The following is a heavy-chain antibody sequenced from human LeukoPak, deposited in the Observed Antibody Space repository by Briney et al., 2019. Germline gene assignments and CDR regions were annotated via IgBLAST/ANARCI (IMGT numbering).Heavy chain of an antibody. CDR1: GYSFTSYW. Sequence: GESLKISCKGSGYSFTSYWIGWVRQMPGKGLEWMGIIYPGDSDTRYSPSFQGQVTISADKSISTAYLQWSSLKASDTAMYYCARGGYSGYDQPADFDYWGQGTLVTVSS. D-gene: IGHD5-12*01. CDR3: ARGGYSGYDQPADFDY. CDR2: IYPGDSDT. V-gene: IGHV5-51*01. J-gene: IGHJ4*02.